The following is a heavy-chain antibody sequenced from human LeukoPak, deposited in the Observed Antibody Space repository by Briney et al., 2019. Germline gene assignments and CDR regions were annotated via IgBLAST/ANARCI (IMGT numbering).Heavy chain of an antibody. CDR1: GFTFSDYY. CDR3: AKDRSRYFSSTSCYN. Sequence: PGRSLRLSCAASGFTFSDYYMTWIRQAPGKGLEWISYISTSAGTIYYADSVKGRFTISRDNAKNSLYLQMNSLRAEDTAVYYCAKDRSRYFSSTSCYNWGQGTLVTVSS. CDR2: ISTSAGTI. V-gene: IGHV3-11*01. D-gene: IGHD2-2*02. J-gene: IGHJ4*02.